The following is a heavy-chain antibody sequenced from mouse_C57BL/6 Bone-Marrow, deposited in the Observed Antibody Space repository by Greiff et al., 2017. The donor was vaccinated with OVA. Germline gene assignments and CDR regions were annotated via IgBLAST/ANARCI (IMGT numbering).Heavy chain of an antibody. V-gene: IGHV1-55*01. CDR1: GYTFTSYW. CDR2: IYPGSGST. D-gene: IGHD2-2*01. CDR3: ARGDYGYDGRSFDY. J-gene: IGHJ2*01. Sequence: SGAELVKPGASVKMSCKASGYTFTSYWITWVKQRPGQGLEWIGDIYPGSGSTNYNEKFKSKATLTVDTSSSTAYMQLSSLTSEDSAVYYCARGDYGYDGRSFDYWGQGTTLTVSS.